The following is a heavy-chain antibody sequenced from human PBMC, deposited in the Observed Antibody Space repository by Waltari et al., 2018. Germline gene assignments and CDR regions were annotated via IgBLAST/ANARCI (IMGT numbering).Heavy chain of an antibody. D-gene: IGHD3-16*01. V-gene: IGHV3-23*01. CDR2: FSGSSGST. J-gene: IGHJ5*01. CDR1: GFAFSTST. Sequence: EVHLLESGGDLVQPGGSLILACVASGFAFSTSTMAWVRQAPGKGLEWVSAFSGSSGSTSYTDSVKGRFTISRDNSENTLYLQMNSLRAEDTAVYYCARDWGLDSWG. CDR3: ARDWGLDS.